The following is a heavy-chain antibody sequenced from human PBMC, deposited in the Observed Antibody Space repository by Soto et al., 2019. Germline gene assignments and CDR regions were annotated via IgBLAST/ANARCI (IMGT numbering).Heavy chain of an antibody. J-gene: IGHJ5*02. CDR1: GDSVSKYY. Sequence: QVQLQESGPGLVKPSETLSLTCTVTGDSVSKYYWNWIRQPAGKGLEWIGRIDSTRSPNYNPSLKSRVTMSVDTSKNQFSLKLNLSSVTAADTAVYYCARSPAYGDYANLDTWGPGTLVTVSS. CDR2: IDSTRSP. V-gene: IGHV4-4*07. CDR3: ARSPAYGDYANLDT. D-gene: IGHD4-17*01.